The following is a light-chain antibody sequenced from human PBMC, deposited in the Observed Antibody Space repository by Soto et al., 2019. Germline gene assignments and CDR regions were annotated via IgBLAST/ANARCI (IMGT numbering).Light chain of an antibody. V-gene: IGLV2-14*01. CDR3: SSYTSSSTGGV. CDR2: EVS. CDR1: SSDVGGYNY. Sequence: QSAPTQPASVSGSPGHSITISCTGTSSDVGGYNYVSWYQQHPGKAPKLMIYEVSNRPSGVSNRFSGSKSGNTASLTISGLQAEDEADYYCSSYTSSSTGGVFGGETKLTVL. J-gene: IGLJ2*01.